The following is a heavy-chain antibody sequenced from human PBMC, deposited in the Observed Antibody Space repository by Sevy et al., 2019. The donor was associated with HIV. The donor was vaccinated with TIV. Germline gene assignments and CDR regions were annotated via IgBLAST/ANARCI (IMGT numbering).Heavy chain of an antibody. Sequence: GGSLRLSCAASGFTFSSYGMHWVRQAPGKGLEWVAVISYDGSNKYYADSVKGRFTISRDNSQNTLYLQMNSLRAEDTAVYYCAKDSIRSIADYFDYWGQGTLVTVSS. V-gene: IGHV3-30*18. CDR1: GFTFSSYG. CDR3: AKDSIRSIADYFDY. J-gene: IGHJ4*02. CDR2: ISYDGSNK. D-gene: IGHD3-3*02.